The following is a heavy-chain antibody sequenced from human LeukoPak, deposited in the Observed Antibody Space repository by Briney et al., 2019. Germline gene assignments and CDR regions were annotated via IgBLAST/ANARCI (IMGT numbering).Heavy chain of an antibody. CDR2: IKQDGSEK. J-gene: IGHJ4*02. Sequence: GGSLRLSCAASGFTFSSYEMNWVRQAPGKGLEWVANIKQDGSEKYYVDSVKGRFTISRDNAKNSLYLQMNSLRAEDTAVYYCARETYRGIAAAGSYYFDYWGQGTLVTVSS. V-gene: IGHV3-7*01. D-gene: IGHD6-13*01. CDR3: ARETYRGIAAAGSYYFDY. CDR1: GFTFSSYE.